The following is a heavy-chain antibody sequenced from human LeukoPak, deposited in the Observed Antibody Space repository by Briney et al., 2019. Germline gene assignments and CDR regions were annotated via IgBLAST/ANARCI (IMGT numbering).Heavy chain of an antibody. J-gene: IGHJ4*02. V-gene: IGHV4-34*01. CDR3: ARGGFNPYTY. D-gene: IGHD1-14*01. Sequence: PSETLSLTCAVYGGSFSGYYWSWIRQPPGKGLEWIGEINHNGSTNYNPSLKSRVTISVDTSKNQFSLKLSSVTAADTAVYYCARGGFNPYTYWGQGTLVTVSS. CDR2: INHNGST. CDR1: GGSFSGYY.